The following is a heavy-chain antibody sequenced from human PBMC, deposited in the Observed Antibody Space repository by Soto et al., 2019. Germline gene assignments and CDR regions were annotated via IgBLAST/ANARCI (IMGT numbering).Heavy chain of an antibody. CDR1: GYSFTSYW. D-gene: IGHD6-13*01. CDR3: ARTPQAAAGIDYYYGMDV. V-gene: IGHV5-51*01. J-gene: IGHJ6*02. CDR2: IYPGDSDT. Sequence: AGESLKISCKGSGYSFTSYWIGWVRQMPGKGLGWMGIIYPGDSDTRYSPSFQGQVTISADKSISTAYLQWSSLKASDTAMYYCARTPQAAAGIDYYYGMDVWGQGTTVTVSS.